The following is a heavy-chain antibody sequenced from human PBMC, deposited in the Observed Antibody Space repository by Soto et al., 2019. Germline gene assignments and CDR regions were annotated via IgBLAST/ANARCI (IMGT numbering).Heavy chain of an antibody. CDR1: GGSISSSSYY. D-gene: IGHD6-19*01. V-gene: IGHV4-39*01. J-gene: IGHJ4*02. Sequence: SETLSLTCTVSGGSISSSSYYWGWIRQPPGKGLEWIGSIYYSGSTYYNPSLKSRVTISVDTSKNQFSLKLSSVTAADTAVYYCARHAVHSSGFTVYWGQGTLVTSPQ. CDR3: ARHAVHSSGFTVY. CDR2: IYYSGST.